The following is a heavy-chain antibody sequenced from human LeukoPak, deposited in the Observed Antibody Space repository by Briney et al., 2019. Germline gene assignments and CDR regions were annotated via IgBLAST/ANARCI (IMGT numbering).Heavy chain of an antibody. Sequence: ASETLSLTCTVSGGSISSYYWSWIRQPPGKGLEWIGYIYYSGSTNYNPSLKSRVTISVDTSKNQFSLKLSSVTAADTAVYYCARGRIAAAGTGPYYYYGMDVWGQGTTVTVSS. V-gene: IGHV4-59*01. CDR2: IYYSGST. J-gene: IGHJ6*02. CDR3: ARGRIAAAGTGPYYYYGMDV. CDR1: GGSISSYY. D-gene: IGHD6-13*01.